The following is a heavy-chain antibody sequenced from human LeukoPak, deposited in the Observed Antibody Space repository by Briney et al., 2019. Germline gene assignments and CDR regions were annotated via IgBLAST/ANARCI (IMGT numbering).Heavy chain of an antibody. CDR1: GFTFSSYA. Sequence: GGSLRLSCAASGFTFSSYAMSWVRQAPGKGLEWVSAISGSGGSTYYADSVKGRFTISRDNSKNTLYLQMNSLRAEDTAVYYCAKGVGSGWTYYYYGMDVRGQGTTVTVPS. CDR2: ISGSGGST. D-gene: IGHD6-19*01. CDR3: AKGVGSGWTYYYYGMDV. J-gene: IGHJ6*02. V-gene: IGHV3-23*01.